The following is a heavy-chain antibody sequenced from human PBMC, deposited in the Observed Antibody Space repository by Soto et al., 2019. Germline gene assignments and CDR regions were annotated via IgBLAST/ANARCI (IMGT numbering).Heavy chain of an antibody. J-gene: IGHJ5*02. Sequence: GGSLRLSCAASGFTFSNAWMSWVRQAPGKGLEWVGRIKSKTDGGTTDYAAPVKGRFTISRDDSKNTLYLQMNSLKTEDTALYYCTTRYNWNDWFDPWGQGTLVTVSS. CDR1: GFTFSNAW. CDR3: TTRYNWNDWFDP. V-gene: IGHV3-15*01. D-gene: IGHD1-1*01. CDR2: IKSKTDGGTT.